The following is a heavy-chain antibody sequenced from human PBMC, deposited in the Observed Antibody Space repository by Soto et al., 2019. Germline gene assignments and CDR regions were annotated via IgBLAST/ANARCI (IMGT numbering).Heavy chain of an antibody. Sequence: ASVKVSCKASGYTFTSYAMHWVRQAPGQSLEWMGWINAGNGYTKYSQKFQGRVTITRDTSASTAYMELSSLRSEDTAVYYCVLGAVASTRFDLWGQGTLVTVSS. D-gene: IGHD6-19*01. CDR1: GYTFTSYA. J-gene: IGHJ5*02. CDR3: VLGAVASTRFDL. CDR2: INAGNGYT. V-gene: IGHV1-3*01.